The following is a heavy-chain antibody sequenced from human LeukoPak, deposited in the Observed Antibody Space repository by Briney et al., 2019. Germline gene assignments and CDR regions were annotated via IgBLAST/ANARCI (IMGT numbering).Heavy chain of an antibody. CDR2: IYTSGST. CDR1: GGSISSYY. D-gene: IGHD4-17*01. Sequence: SETLSLTCTVSGGSISSYYWSWIRQPAGKGLEWIGRIYTSGSTNYNPSLKSRVTMSVDTSKNQFSLKLSSVTAADTAVYYCARMTSNYGDYYYYGMDVWGHGTTVTVSS. J-gene: IGHJ6*02. V-gene: IGHV4-4*07. CDR3: ARMTSNYGDYYYYGMDV.